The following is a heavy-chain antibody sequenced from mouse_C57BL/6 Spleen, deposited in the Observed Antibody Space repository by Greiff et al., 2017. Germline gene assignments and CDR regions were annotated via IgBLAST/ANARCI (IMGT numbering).Heavy chain of an antibody. CDR2: LYPRDGST. D-gene: IGHD2-2*01. J-gene: IGHJ2*01. CDR1: GYTFTSYD. V-gene: IGHV1-85*01. CDR3: ARRGLLVTTPSTGTYY. Sequence: QVQLQQSGPELVKPGASVKLSCKASGYTFTSYDINWVKQRPGQGLEWIGWLYPRDGSTKYNEKFKGKATLTVDTSSSTAYMELHCLTSEDSAVYFCARRGLLVTTPSTGTYYWGQGTTLTVSS.